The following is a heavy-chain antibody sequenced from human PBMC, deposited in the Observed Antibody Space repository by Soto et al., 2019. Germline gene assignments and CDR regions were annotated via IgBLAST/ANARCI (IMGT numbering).Heavy chain of an antibody. CDR1: GYTFTSYG. CDR2: ISAYNGNT. Sequence: QVQLVQSGAEVKKPGASVKVSCKASGYTFTSYGISWVRQAPGQGLEWMGWISAYNGNTNYAQKLQGRVTMTTDTSTSIAYMELRSLRSDDTAVYYCARDLWFGEPNYYYGMDVWGQGTTVTVSS. V-gene: IGHV1-18*01. CDR3: ARDLWFGEPNYYYGMDV. J-gene: IGHJ6*02. D-gene: IGHD3-10*01.